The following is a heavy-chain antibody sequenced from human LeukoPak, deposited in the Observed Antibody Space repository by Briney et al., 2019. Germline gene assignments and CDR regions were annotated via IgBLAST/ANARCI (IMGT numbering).Heavy chain of an antibody. Sequence: PGGSLRLSCAASGFTFSSSWMSWVRRAPGKGLEWVANIRQDGNEKYFADSVKGRFTISRDNAKNSLFLQINSLRAEDTAVYYCARGRPHGNDYWGQGTLVTVSS. CDR2: IRQDGNEK. CDR3: ARGRPHGNDY. J-gene: IGHJ4*02. V-gene: IGHV3-7*03. CDR1: GFTFSSSW. D-gene: IGHD4-23*01.